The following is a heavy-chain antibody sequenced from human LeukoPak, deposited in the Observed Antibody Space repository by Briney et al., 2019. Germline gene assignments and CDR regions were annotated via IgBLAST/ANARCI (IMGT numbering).Heavy chain of an antibody. J-gene: IGHJ4*02. CDR2: ISAYNGNT. CDR1: GYTFTSYG. D-gene: IGHD6-13*01. V-gene: IGHV1-18*01. CDR3: ARRGIAAAGTPGGYFDY. Sequence: ASVKVSCKASGYTFTSYGMSWVRQAPGQGLEWMGWISAYNGNTNYAQKLQGRVTMTTDTSTSTAYMELRSLRSDDTAVYYCARRGIAAAGTPGGYFDYWGQGTLVTVSS.